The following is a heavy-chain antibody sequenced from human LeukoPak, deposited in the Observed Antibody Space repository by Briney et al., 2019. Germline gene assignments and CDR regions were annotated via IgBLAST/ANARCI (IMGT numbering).Heavy chain of an antibody. D-gene: IGHD6-19*01. Sequence: ASVKVSCKASGGTFSSYAISWVRQAPGQGLEWMGRIIPIFGIANYAQKFQGRVTITADKSTSTAYMELSSLRSEDTAVYYCARDGQQWLDAFDIWGQGTMVTVSS. CDR1: GGTFSSYA. CDR2: IIPIFGIA. J-gene: IGHJ3*02. V-gene: IGHV1-69*04. CDR3: ARDGQQWLDAFDI.